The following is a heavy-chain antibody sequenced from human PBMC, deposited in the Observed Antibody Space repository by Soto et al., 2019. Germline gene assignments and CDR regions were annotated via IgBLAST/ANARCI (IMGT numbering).Heavy chain of an antibody. J-gene: IGHJ3*02. CDR1: CYTFTSYG. D-gene: IGHD3-3*01. CDR3: ARTNPFTYYDFWSGYSGAFDI. V-gene: IGHV1-18*04. Sequence: ASVKVSCKASCYTFTSYGISWVRQAPGQGLEWMGWISAYNGNTNYAQKLQGRVTMTTDTSTSTAYMELRSLRSDDTAVYYCARTNPFTYYDFWSGYSGAFDIWGQGTMVTVSS. CDR2: ISAYNGNT.